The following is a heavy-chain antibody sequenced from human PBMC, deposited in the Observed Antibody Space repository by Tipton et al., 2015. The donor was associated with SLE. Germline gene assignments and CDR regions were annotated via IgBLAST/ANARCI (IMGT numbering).Heavy chain of an antibody. D-gene: IGHD2-2*01. CDR3: ARVWGTGSRGVDY. V-gene: IGHV4-59*05. Sequence: TLSLTCSVSGGSIRDYPYRKGLEWIGSISYSGRTYYNPSLKSRVTISHDTSKNQFSLQLNSVTPEDTAVYYCARVWGTGSRGVDYWGQGTLVTVSS. J-gene: IGHJ4*02. CDR1: GGSIRDYPYR. CDR2: ISYSGRT.